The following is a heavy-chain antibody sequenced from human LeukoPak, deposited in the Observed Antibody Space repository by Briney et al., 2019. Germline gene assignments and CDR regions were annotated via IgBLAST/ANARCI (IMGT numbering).Heavy chain of an antibody. D-gene: IGHD3-22*01. J-gene: IGHJ4*02. CDR1: GFTFFSYT. V-gene: IGHV3-66*01. CDR2: IYSGGST. CDR3: AKDSNDYYYDSSGYRY. Sequence: GGSLRLSCAASGFTFFSYTMNWVRQAPGKGLEWVSLIYSGGSTYYADSVKGRFTISRDNSKDTLYLQMNSLRAEDTAVYYCAKDSNDYYYDSSGYRYWGQGTLVTVSS.